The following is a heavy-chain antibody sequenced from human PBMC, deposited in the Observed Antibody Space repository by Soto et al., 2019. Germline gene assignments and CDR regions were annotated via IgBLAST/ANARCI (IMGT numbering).Heavy chain of an antibody. V-gene: IGHV1-46*01. D-gene: IGHD3-3*01. CDR1: GYTFTSYY. J-gene: IGHJ6*02. CDR2: INPSGGST. CDR3: ARDLNTYSVFGSGQREV. Sequence: GASVKVSCKASGYTFTSYYMHWVRQAPGQGLEWMGIINPSGGSTSYAQKFQGRVTMTRDTSTSTVYMELSSLRSEDTAVYYCARDLNTYSVFGSGQREVGGQGPRVTVSS.